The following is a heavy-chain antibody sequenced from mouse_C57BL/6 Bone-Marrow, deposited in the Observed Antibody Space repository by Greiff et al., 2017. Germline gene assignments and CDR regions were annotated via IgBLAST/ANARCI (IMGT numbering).Heavy chain of an antibody. Sequence: EVQLKESGGGLVKPGGSLKLSCAASGFTFSDYGMHWVRQAPEKGLEWVAYISSGSSTIYYADTVKGRFTISRDNAKNTLFLQMTSLRSEDTAMYYCARGGYSAWFAYWGQGTLVTVSA. CDR2: ISSGSSTI. CDR1: GFTFSDYG. CDR3: ARGGYSAWFAY. V-gene: IGHV5-17*01. J-gene: IGHJ3*01. D-gene: IGHD2-3*01.